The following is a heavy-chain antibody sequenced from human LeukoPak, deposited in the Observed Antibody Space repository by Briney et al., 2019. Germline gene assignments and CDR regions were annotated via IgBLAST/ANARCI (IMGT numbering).Heavy chain of an antibody. D-gene: IGHD3-10*01. V-gene: IGHV3-64*01. J-gene: IGHJ4*02. CDR3: ARDVKYYFGSGTYQ. CDR1: GFTFSYFV. Sequence: GGSLRLSCEASGFTFSYFVMHWVCQSPGKGLEYVAGIDTNEDMTYYGRSVKGRFTISRDNDKNTVYLQMDSLRPEDTAVYYCARDVKYYFGSGTYQWGQGALVTVSS. CDR2: IDTNEDMT.